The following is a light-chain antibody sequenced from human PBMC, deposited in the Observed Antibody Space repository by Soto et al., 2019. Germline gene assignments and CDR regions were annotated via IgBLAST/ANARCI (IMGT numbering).Light chain of an antibody. CDR1: QDIRYY. J-gene: IGKJ2*01. CDR2: DAS. V-gene: IGKV1-33*01. Sequence: DLQMTQSPSSLSASVGDRVTITCQATQDIRYYLNWYQQKPGKAPQLLNYDASNLEPGAPSRFSASGSGTDFTFTISSLQPEDIATYYCQEYDHLYTFGQGTKLEIK. CDR3: QEYDHLYT.